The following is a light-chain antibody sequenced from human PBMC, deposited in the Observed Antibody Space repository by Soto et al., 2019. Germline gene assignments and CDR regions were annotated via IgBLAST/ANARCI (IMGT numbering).Light chain of an antibody. CDR1: QSVNSN. J-gene: IGKJ1*01. V-gene: IGKV3-15*01. Sequence: EIVMTQSPATLSVSPGERATLSCRASQSVNSNLAWFQQKPGQAPRLLIYGASTRATGIPARFSGSGSGTEFTLTINSLQSEDFAVYYCQQYNNWWTFGQGTKVEIK. CDR2: GAS. CDR3: QQYNNWWT.